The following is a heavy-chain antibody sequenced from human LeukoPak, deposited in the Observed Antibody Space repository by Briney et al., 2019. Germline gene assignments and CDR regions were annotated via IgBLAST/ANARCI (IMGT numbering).Heavy chain of an antibody. CDR3: ARGGKRWPFDY. V-gene: IGHV1-8*01. Sequence: ASVKVSCKASGYTFTSFDINWVRHATGQGPEWMGWVNPNSGNTGYAQKFQGRVTMTRNTSISTTYMELSSLRSEDTAVYYCARGGKRWPFDYWGQGTLVTVSS. CDR2: VNPNSGNT. D-gene: IGHD4-23*01. CDR1: GYTFTSFD. J-gene: IGHJ4*02.